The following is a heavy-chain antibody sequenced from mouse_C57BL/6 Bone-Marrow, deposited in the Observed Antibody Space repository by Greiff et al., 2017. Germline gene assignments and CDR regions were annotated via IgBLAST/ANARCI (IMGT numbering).Heavy chain of an antibody. Sequence: EVNVVESGGDLVKPGGSLKLSCAASGFTFSSYGMSWVRQTPDKRLEWVATISSGGSYTYSPDSVQGRFTISRDNAKNTLYLQMSSLKSEDTAMDYCARPDGYYVYWYFDVWGTGTTVTVSS. CDR1: GFTFSSYG. CDR2: ISSGGSYT. D-gene: IGHD2-3*01. CDR3: ARPDGYYVYWYFDV. J-gene: IGHJ1*03. V-gene: IGHV5-6*01.